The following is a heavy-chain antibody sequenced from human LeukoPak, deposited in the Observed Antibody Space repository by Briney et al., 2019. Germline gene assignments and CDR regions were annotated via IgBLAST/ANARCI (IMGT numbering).Heavy chain of an antibody. CDR1: GASISGGTYY. V-gene: IGHV4-39*01. CDR2: IYYTGST. J-gene: IGHJ4*02. CDR3: ARVADYYVSGHFDY. Sequence: SETLSLTCSVSGASISGGTYYWGWIRQPPGKGLEWIGSIYYTGSTYDNPSLKSRVTISVDTSKNQFSLKLSSVTAADTAVYYCARVADYYVSGHFDYWGQGTLVTVSS. D-gene: IGHD3-10*01.